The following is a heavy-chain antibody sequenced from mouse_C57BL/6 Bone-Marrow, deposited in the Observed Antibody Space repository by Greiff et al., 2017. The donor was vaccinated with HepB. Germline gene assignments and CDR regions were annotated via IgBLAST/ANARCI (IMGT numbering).Heavy chain of an antibody. CDR1: DSEVFPIAF. J-gene: IGHJ2*01. CDR2: ILPSIGRT. V-gene: IGHV15-2*01. D-gene: IGHD2-3*01. CDR3: ARGWLLLDY. Sequence: QVQLQQSGSELMSPGSSVKLSCKDSDSEVFPIAFMRWVRQKPGHGFEWIGVILPSIGRTIYGEMFEDKATWDADTLSNTAYLELNSLTSEDSAIYYCARGWLLLDYWGQGTTLTVSS.